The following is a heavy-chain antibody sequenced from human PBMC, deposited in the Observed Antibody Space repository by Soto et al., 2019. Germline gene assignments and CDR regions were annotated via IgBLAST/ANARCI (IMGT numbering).Heavy chain of an antibody. J-gene: IGHJ4*02. V-gene: IGHV1-18*01. CDR1: GYTFTSYG. CDR3: ARVQLRYFDWLTSRIESSKHYFDY. CDR2: ISAYNGNT. Sequence: HVQLVQSGAEVKKPGASVKGSCKASGYTFTSYGISWVRQAPGQGLEWMGGISAYNGNTNYAQKIQGRVTMTTDTSTSIAYMELRRLRSETTGVYYCARVQLRYFDWLTSRIESSKHYFDYWGQGTLVTVSS. D-gene: IGHD3-9*01.